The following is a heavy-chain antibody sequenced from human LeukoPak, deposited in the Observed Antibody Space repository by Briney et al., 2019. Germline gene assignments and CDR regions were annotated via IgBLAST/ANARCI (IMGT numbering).Heavy chain of an antibody. J-gene: IGHJ4*02. CDR3: ARGPVYGDYMGVIDY. CDR1: GGSISSYY. CDR2: IHYTGST. D-gene: IGHD4-17*01. V-gene: IGHV4-59*01. Sequence: LETLSLTCTVSGGSISSYYWSWIRQSPGKGLECIGYIHYTGSTNYNPSLKSRVTISVETSKNQFSLKLSSVTAADTAVYYCARGPVYGDYMGVIDYWGQGTLVTVSS.